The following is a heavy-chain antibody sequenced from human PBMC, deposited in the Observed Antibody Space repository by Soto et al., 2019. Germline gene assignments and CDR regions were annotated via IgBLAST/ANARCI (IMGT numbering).Heavy chain of an antibody. D-gene: IGHD6-13*01. Sequence: EVQLLESGGALVQPGGSLRLSCAASGYTFSSYAMTWVRQAPGKGLEWVSAISNSGGNTFHADSVKGRFTISRDNSKNTLYLQMNSLRAEDTAVYYCANGQRGVSAAARMDVWGQGTTVTVSS. CDR2: ISNSGGNT. CDR1: GYTFSSYA. J-gene: IGHJ6*02. V-gene: IGHV3-23*01. CDR3: ANGQRGVSAAARMDV.